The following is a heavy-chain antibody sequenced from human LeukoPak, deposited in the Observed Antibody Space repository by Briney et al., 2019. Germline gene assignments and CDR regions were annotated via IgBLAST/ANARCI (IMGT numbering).Heavy chain of an antibody. CDR3: AKGVYSTASGAFDI. Sequence: GGSLILSCTASGFTFSSYAMSWVRQSSGKGLEWVSGISGSGGTTHDADSVKGRFTISRDNYENTLYLQMSSLRVEDTAVYYCAKGVYSTASGAFDIWGQGTLVTVSS. CDR1: GFTFSSYA. V-gene: IGHV3-23*01. J-gene: IGHJ3*02. CDR2: ISGSGGTT. D-gene: IGHD6-13*01.